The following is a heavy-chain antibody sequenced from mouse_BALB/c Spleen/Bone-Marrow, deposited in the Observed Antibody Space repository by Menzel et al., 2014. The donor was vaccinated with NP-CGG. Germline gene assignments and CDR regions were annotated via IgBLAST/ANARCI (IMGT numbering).Heavy chain of an antibody. D-gene: IGHD2-1*01. Sequence: VQLQQSGGGLVQPGGPLKLSCAASGFDFSRYWMSWVRQAPGKGLEWIGEINPDSSTINYTPSLKDKFIISRDNAKNTLYLQMSKVRSEDTALYYCARQGYYGKGDYWGQGTTLTVSS. V-gene: IGHV4-1*02. CDR3: ARQGYYGKGDY. J-gene: IGHJ2*01. CDR2: INPDSSTI. CDR1: GFDFSRYW.